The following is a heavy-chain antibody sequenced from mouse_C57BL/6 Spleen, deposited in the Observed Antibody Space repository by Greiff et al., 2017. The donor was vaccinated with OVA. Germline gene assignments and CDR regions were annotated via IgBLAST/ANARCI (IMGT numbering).Heavy chain of an antibody. D-gene: IGHD2-3*01. CDR2: IDPNSGGT. CDR1: GYTFTSYW. V-gene: IGHV1-72*01. CDR3: ARAYDGYGYYAMDY. J-gene: IGHJ4*01. Sequence: QVQLQQPGAELVKPGASVKLSCKASGYTFTSYWMHWVKQRPGRGLEWSGRIDPNSGGTKYNEKFKSKATLTVDKPSSKAYMQLSSLTSEDSAVYYCARAYDGYGYYAMDYWGQGTSVTVSS.